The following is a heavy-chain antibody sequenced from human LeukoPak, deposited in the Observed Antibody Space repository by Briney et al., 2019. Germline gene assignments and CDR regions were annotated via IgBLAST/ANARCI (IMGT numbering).Heavy chain of an antibody. D-gene: IGHD3-10*01. CDR1: GGSISSGGYY. V-gene: IGHV4-31*03. CDR3: ARDGGYGSGSYRFDY. CDR2: IYYSGST. Sequence: PSETLSLTCTVSGGSISSGGYYWSWIRQHPGKGLEWIGYIYYSGSTYYNPSLKGRVTISVDTSKDQFSLKLSSVTAADTAVYYCARDGGYGSGSYRFDYWGQGTLVTVSS. J-gene: IGHJ4*02.